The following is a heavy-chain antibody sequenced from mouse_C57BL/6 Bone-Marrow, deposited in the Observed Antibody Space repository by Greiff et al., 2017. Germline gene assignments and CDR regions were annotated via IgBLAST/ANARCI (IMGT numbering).Heavy chain of an antibody. D-gene: IGHD2-5*01. CDR3: EREGAYYSNYVDAMDY. Sequence: QVQLQQSGAELVRPGTSVKVSCKASGYAFTNYLIEWVKQRPGQGLEWIGVINPGSGGTNYNEKFKGKATLTADKSSSTAYMQLSSLTSEDSAGYFCEREGAYYSNYVDAMDYWGQGTSVTVTS. V-gene: IGHV1-54*01. CDR2: INPGSGGT. CDR1: GYAFTNYL. J-gene: IGHJ4*01.